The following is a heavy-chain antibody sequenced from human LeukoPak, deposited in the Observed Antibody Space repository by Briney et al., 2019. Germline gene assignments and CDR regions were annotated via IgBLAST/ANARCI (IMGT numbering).Heavy chain of an antibody. CDR1: GDSVSSNTTA. CDR2: TYYRSKWYN. D-gene: IGHD6-19*01. V-gene: IGHV6-1*01. J-gene: IGHJ3*02. Sequence: SQTLSLTCAISGDSVSSNTTAWNWIRQSPSRGLEWLGRTYYRSKWYNDYAVSVKSRITINPDTSKNQFSLQLNSVTPEDTAVYYCARLASAAVAVLDAFDIWGQGTMVTVSS. CDR3: ARLASAAVAVLDAFDI.